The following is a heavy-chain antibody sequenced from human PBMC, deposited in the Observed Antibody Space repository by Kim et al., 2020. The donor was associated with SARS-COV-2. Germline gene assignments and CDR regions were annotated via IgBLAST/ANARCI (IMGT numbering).Heavy chain of an antibody. Sequence: SVKARFTISRDNSKNTLYLQMNSLRAEDTAVYYCAKDLRYSSSWYAEYFQHWGQGTLVTVSS. V-gene: IGHV3-23*01. J-gene: IGHJ1*01. D-gene: IGHD6-13*01. CDR3: AKDLRYSSSWYAEYFQH.